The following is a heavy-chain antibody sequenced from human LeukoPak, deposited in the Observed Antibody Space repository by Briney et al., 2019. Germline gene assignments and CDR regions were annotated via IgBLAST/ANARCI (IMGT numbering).Heavy chain of an antibody. CDR3: ARCSSWSRNWLDP. CDR1: GDSISSYY. J-gene: IGHJ5*02. CDR2: IYYSGIT. D-gene: IGHD6-13*01. V-gene: IGHV4-59*08. Sequence: PSETLSLTCTVSGDSISSYYWSWIRQSPGKGLEWIGYIYYSGITDYNPSLKSRVTISVDTSKNQFSLKLSSVTAADTAVYYCARCSSWSRNWLDPWGQGTLVTVSS.